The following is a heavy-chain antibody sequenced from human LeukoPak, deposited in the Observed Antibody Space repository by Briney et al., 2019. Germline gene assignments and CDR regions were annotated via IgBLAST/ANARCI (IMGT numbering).Heavy chain of an antibody. J-gene: IGHJ3*02. CDR2: IYYSGST. CDR3: ARDRFLSGTVHNDAFDI. Sequence: SETLSLTCTVSGGSISSYYWSWIRQPPGKGLEWIGYIYYSGSTNYNPSLKSRVTISVDTSKNQFSLKLSCVTAADTAVYYCARDRFLSGTVHNDAFDIWGQGTMVTVSS. D-gene: IGHD1-1*01. V-gene: IGHV4-59*01. CDR1: GGSISSYY.